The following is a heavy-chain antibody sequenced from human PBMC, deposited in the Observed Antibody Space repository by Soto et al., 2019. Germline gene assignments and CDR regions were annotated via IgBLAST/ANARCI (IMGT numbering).Heavy chain of an antibody. D-gene: IGHD6-6*01. V-gene: IGHV3-74*01. Sequence: PGGSLRLSCAASGFTFSSNWMHWVRQAPGKGLVWVSRINSDGSSTSYADSVKGRVTISRDNAKNTLYLRMNSLRVEDTAVYYCVRVTIRRGMDVWGQGTTVTVSS. CDR2: INSDGSST. CDR1: GFTFSSNW. CDR3: VRVTIRRGMDV. J-gene: IGHJ6*02.